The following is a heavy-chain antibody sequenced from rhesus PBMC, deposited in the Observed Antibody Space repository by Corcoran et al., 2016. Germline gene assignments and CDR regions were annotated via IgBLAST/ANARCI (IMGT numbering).Heavy chain of an antibody. V-gene: IGHV4-80*01. Sequence: QVQLQESGPGLVKPSETLSLTCTVSGASISSNWWSWIRQPPGKGLEWIGEINGNSVSTNYNPYLKSRVTISKDASKNQFSLKLSSVTAADTAVYYCATVSLFDYWGQGVLVTVSS. CDR2: INGNSVST. CDR3: ATVSLFDY. CDR1: GASISSNW. J-gene: IGHJ4*01.